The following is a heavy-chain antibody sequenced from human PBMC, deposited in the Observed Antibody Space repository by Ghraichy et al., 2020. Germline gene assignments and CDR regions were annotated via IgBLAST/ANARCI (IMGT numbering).Heavy chain of an antibody. CDR3: ARWGATMIVVAYDY. J-gene: IGHJ4*02. D-gene: IGHD3-22*01. CDR2: INPNSGGT. Sequence: VKVSCKASGYTFTGYYMHWVRQAPGQGLEWMGWINPNSGGTNYAQKFQGRVTMTRDTSISTAYMELSRLRSDDTAVYYCARWGATMIVVAYDYWGQGTLVTVSS. V-gene: IGHV1-2*02. CDR1: GYTFTGYY.